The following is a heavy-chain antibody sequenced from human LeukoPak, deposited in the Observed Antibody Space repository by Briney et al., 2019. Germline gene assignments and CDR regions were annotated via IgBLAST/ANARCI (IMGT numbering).Heavy chain of an antibody. V-gene: IGHV4-59*08. D-gene: IGHD2-2*02. CDR1: GGSIRNYY. Sequence: PSETLSLTCTVSGGSIRNYYWSWIRQPPGKGLEWIGYIYYSGSTNYNPSLKSRVTISIDTSKNQFSPKVSSVTAADTAVYYCARCTSTSCHNFDYWGQGALVTVSS. CDR2: IYYSGST. J-gene: IGHJ4*02. CDR3: ARCTSTSCHNFDY.